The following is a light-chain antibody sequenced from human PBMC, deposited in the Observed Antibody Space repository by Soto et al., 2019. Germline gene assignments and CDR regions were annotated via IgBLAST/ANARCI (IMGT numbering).Light chain of an antibody. V-gene: IGKV2-30*01. CDR2: RIS. J-gene: IGKJ5*01. CDR1: QSLIGSGGDTN. Sequence: DVVMTLSPLSLPVTLGQPASISCTSSQSLIGSGGDTNLYWFHQRPGQSPRRLVSRISNRDSVVPDRLSGSGSSTHFTLKTTRVGGEDVGDYYCMQATHWPMTVGQGTRLEI. CDR3: MQATHWPMT.